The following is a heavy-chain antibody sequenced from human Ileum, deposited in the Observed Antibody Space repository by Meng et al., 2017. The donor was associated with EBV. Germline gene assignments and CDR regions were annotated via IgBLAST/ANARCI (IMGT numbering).Heavy chain of an antibody. J-gene: IGHJ4*02. CDR2: IHHTEST. CDR1: GGYMRSSSW. V-gene: IGHV4-4*02. D-gene: IGHD3-22*01. Sequence: LGPASVKPSGTLSLTCAVSGGYMRSSSWWSWVRQAAGKGLEWIGKIHHTESTNYNPSLKSRVTISVDKSKNQFSLKLSSVNAADTAVYYCARESYSDSSGYYSLDYWGQGSLVTVSS. CDR3: ARESYSDSSGYYSLDY.